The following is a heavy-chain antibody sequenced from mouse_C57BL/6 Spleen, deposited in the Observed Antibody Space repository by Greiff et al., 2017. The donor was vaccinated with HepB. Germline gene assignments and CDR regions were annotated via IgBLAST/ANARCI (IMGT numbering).Heavy chain of an antibody. CDR1: GFTFSDYG. J-gene: IGHJ4*01. Sequence: EVHLVESGGGLVKPGGSLKLSCAASGFTFSDYGMHWVRQSPEKGLEWVAYISSGSSTIYYADTVKGRFTISRDNAKNTLFLQMTSLRSEDTAMYYCARKDYGSSYVGGMDYWGQGTSVTVSS. CDR2: ISSGSSTI. V-gene: IGHV5-17*01. CDR3: ARKDYGSSYVGGMDY. D-gene: IGHD1-1*01.